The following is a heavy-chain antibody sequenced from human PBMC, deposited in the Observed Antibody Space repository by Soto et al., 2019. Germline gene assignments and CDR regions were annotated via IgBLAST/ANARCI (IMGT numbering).Heavy chain of an antibody. CDR3: ARGIYFGSARYYFDY. J-gene: IGHJ4*02. D-gene: IGHD3-10*01. CDR1: GFTFKTYY. Sequence: EVQLVESGEGLVQPGGSLRLSCAASGFTFKTYYMHWVRQAPGKGPEYVSAISSSGDSTYYADSVKGRFTISRDNSKNTMYLQMGSLRVEDMAFYYCARGIYFGSARYYFDYWGQGALVTVSS. V-gene: IGHV3-64*02. CDR2: ISSSGDST.